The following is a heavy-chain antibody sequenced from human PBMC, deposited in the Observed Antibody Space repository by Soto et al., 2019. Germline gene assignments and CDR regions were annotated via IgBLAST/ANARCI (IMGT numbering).Heavy chain of an antibody. D-gene: IGHD2-21*02. CDR1: GFTFTSSA. V-gene: IGHV1-58*01. J-gene: IGHJ5*02. CDR3: AAAPPAYCGGDCYAFDP. Sequence: QMQLVQSGPEVKKPGTSVKVSCKASGFTFTSSAVQWVRQARGQRLEWIGWIVVGSGNTNYAQKFQERVTITRDMSTSTAYMELSSLRSEDTAVYYCAAAPPAYCGGDCYAFDPWGQGTLVTVSS. CDR2: IVVGSGNT.